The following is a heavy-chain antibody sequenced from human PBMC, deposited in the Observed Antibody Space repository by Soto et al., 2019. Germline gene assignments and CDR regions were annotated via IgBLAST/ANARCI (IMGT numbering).Heavy chain of an antibody. CDR1: GGTFRSYT. V-gene: IGHV1-69*02. Sequence: SVKVSCKASGGTFRSYTISWVRQAPGQGLEWMGRIIPILGIANYAQKFQGRVTITADKSTSTAYMELSSLRSEDTAVYYCARGLTMVRGVMDYYYGMDVWGQGTTVTVSS. J-gene: IGHJ6*02. CDR3: ARGLTMVRGVMDYYYGMDV. CDR2: IIPILGIA. D-gene: IGHD3-10*01.